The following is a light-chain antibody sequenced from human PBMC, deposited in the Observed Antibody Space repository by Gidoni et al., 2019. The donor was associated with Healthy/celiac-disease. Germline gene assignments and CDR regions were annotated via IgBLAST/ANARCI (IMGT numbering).Light chain of an antibody. CDR3: QQYYSTPRT. J-gene: IGKJ1*01. Sequence: IVMSQSPDSLAVSLGERATINLNSSQSVLSSSNNKNYLAWYQHKPGQTPKLQIYWEYTRESGVPDRFSGSGSGTDFTLTSSSLEAEDVAVYYCQQYYSTPRTFGQGTKVEIK. CDR1: QSVLSSSNNKNY. CDR2: WEY. V-gene: IGKV4-1*01.